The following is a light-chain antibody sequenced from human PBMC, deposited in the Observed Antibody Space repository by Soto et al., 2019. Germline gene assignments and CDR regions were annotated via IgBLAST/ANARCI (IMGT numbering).Light chain of an antibody. CDR1: SSDVGGYNY. Sequence: QSVLTQPASVSGSPGQSITISCTGTSSDVGGYNYVSWYQQHPGKAPKLMIYDVSNRPSGVSNRFSGSKSGNTASLTISGLQLQDEADYYCSLYTRSSILYVFRTGTKVAVL. CDR2: DVS. CDR3: SLYTRSSILYV. V-gene: IGLV2-14*01. J-gene: IGLJ1*01.